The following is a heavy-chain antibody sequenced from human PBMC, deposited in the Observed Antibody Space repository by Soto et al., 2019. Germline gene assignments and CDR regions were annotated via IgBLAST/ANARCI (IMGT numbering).Heavy chain of an antibody. CDR3: ARFALVTFDC. CDR2: ISPSGSYM. CDR1: GFIFNTYS. J-gene: IGHJ4*02. D-gene: IGHD2-8*02. V-gene: IGHV3-21*01. Sequence: EMQLVESGGGLVKPGGSLRLSCAASGFIFNTYSMDWVRQAPGKGLEWVVSISPSGSYMYYGDSLKGRFIVARDNAKNSLYLQRDRLGADDTAIYYCARFALVTFDCWGQGTLVTVSP.